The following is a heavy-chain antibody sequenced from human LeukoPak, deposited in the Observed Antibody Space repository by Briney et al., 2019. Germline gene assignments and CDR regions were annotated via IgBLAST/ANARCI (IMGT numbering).Heavy chain of an antibody. J-gene: IGHJ6*03. Sequence: SETLSLTCTVSGGSISSYYWSWIRQPAGKGLEWIGRIYTSGSTNYNPSLKSRVTMSVDTSKNQFSLKLSSVTAADTAVYYCARDPRTTDFWSGYDYYYYYMDVWGKGTTVTVSS. CDR1: GGSISSYY. CDR3: ARDPRTTDFWSGYDYYYYYMDV. D-gene: IGHD3-3*01. CDR2: IYTSGST. V-gene: IGHV4-4*07.